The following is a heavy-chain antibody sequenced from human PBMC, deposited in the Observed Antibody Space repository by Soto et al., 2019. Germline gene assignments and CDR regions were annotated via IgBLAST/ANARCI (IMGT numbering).Heavy chain of an antibody. CDR1: GYSISSGYY. CDR3: ARDRRDGYKRYFEF. CDR2: IYHGGST. Sequence: SETLSLTCAVSGYSISSGYYWGWLRQPPGKGLEWIGSIYHGGSTYYNPSLNSRVTLSIDMTNNHVSLILNSVTAADTAVYFCARDRRDGYKRYFEFWGQGNQVTVSS. J-gene: IGHJ4*02. D-gene: IGHD5-12*01. V-gene: IGHV4-38-2*02.